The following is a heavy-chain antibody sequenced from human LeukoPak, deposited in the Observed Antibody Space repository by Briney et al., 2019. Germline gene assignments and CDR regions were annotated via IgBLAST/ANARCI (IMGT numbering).Heavy chain of an antibody. V-gene: IGHV3-30*04. CDR3: ASSYCSGGSCYSELGD. CDR2: ISYDGSNK. D-gene: IGHD2-15*01. Sequence: PGGSLRLSCADSGFTFSSYAMHWVRQAPGKGLEWVAVISYDGSNKYYADSVKGRFTISRDNSKNTLYLQMNSLRAEDTAVYYCASSYCSGGSCYSELGDWGQGTLVTVSS. J-gene: IGHJ4*02. CDR1: GFTFSSYA.